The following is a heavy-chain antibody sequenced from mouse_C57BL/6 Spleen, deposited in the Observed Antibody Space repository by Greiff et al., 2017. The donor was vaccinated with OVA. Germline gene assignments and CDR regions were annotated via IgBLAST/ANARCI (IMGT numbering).Heavy chain of an antibody. V-gene: IGHV2-2*01. CDR2: IWRGGST. CDR1: GFSLTSYG. CDR3: ARTTGSYYFDY. Sequence: VQGVESGPGLVQPSQSLSITCTVSGFSLTSYGVHWVRQSPGKGLEWLGVIWRGGSTDYNAAFISRLSISKDNSKSQVFFKMNSLQADDTAIYYCARTTGSYYFDYWGQGTTLTVSS. J-gene: IGHJ2*01. D-gene: IGHD4-1*01.